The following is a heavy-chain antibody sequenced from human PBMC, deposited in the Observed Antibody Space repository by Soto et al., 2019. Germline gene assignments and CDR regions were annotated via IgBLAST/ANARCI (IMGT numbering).Heavy chain of an antibody. Sequence: ASVKVSCKASGYTFTSYGISWVRQAPGQGLEWMGWISAYNGNTNYAQKLQGRVTMTTDTSTSTAYMELRSLRSDDTAVYYCARDYIVVVPAAYYFDYWGQGTLVTVSS. CDR2: ISAYNGNT. V-gene: IGHV1-18*01. CDR1: GYTFTSYG. D-gene: IGHD2-2*01. CDR3: ARDYIVVVPAAYYFDY. J-gene: IGHJ4*02.